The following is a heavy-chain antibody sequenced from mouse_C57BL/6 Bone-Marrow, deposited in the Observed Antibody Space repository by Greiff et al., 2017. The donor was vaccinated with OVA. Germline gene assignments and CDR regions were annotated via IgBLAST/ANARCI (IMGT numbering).Heavy chain of an antibody. CDR3: ARYYGSSYNAY. CDR1: GYTFTSSG. V-gene: IGHV1-81*01. CDR2: IYPRSGNT. J-gene: IGHJ3*01. Sequence: VQLQQSGAELARPGASVKLSCKASGYTFTSSGISWVKQRTGQGLEWIGEIYPRSGNTYYNEKFKGKATLTADKSSSTAYMELRSLTSEDSAVYFCARYYGSSYNAYWGQGTLVTVSA. D-gene: IGHD1-1*01.